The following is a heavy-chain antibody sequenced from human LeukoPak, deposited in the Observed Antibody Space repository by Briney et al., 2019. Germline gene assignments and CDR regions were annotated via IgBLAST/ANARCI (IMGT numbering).Heavy chain of an antibody. CDR2: INPSGRTT. Sequence: ASVKVSCKASGYTFTKYHMYWVRQAPGQGLEWMGIINPSGRTTNYVQKFQGRVTLTWDTSTSTVYMALTSLRSEDTALYYCARAYYDVLTGYYPPDYWGQGTLVTVS. CDR3: ARAYYDVLTGYYPPDY. V-gene: IGHV1-46*01. D-gene: IGHD3-9*01. CDR1: GYTFTKYH. J-gene: IGHJ4*02.